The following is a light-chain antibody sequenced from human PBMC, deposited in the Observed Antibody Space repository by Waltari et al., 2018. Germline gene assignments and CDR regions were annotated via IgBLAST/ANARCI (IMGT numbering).Light chain of an antibody. CDR2: AAS. V-gene: IGKV1-39*01. Sequence: DIQMTQSPSSLSASVGDRVITTCRASQTISNYLNWYQQKPGKAPKVLISAASTLQSGVPSRFSGSRSGIDFTLIITSLQPEDFATYYCQQGYSVPYTFGQGTKLEIK. CDR1: QTISNY. CDR3: QQGYSVPYT. J-gene: IGKJ2*01.